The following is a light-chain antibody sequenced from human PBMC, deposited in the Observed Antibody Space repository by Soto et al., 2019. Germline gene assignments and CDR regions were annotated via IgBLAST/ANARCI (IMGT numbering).Light chain of an antibody. CDR1: SSDVGSYNR. CDR2: EVS. V-gene: IGLV2-18*02. CDR3: SSYTSTSTYV. J-gene: IGLJ1*01. Sequence: QSVLTQPPSVSGSPGQSVTISCTGTSSDVGSYNRVSWYQQPPGTAPKLMIYEVSNRPSGVPDRFSGSKSDNTASLTISGLQAEDEADYYCSSYTSTSTYVFGTGTKV.